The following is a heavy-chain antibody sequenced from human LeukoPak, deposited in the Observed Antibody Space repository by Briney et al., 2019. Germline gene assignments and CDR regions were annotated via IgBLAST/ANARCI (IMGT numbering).Heavy chain of an antibody. CDR3: ARHGGYSYGIEY. CDR1: GGSITSYY. J-gene: IGHJ4*02. Sequence: SETLSLTCTVSGGSITSYYWSWIRQPPGKGLEWIGYMYYSGSTNYNPSLKSRVTISVDTSKNQFSLKLSSVTAADTAVYYCARHGGYSYGIEYWGQGTLVTVSS. V-gene: IGHV4-59*01. D-gene: IGHD5-18*01. CDR2: MYYSGST.